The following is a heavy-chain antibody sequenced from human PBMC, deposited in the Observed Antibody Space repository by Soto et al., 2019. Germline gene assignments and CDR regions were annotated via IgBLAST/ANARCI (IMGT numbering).Heavy chain of an antibody. CDR1: GFTFSNYG. Sequence: GGSLRLSCEASGFTFSNYGMHWVRQAPGKGLDWVAVISYDGSNKYYADSVKGRFTISRDNYKNTLYLQMNSLRAEDTAVYYCARGWYCSSTSCRDNGYFDLWGRGTLVTVSS. CDR2: ISYDGSNK. CDR3: ARGWYCSSTSCRDNGYFDL. V-gene: IGHV3-30*03. D-gene: IGHD2-2*01. J-gene: IGHJ2*01.